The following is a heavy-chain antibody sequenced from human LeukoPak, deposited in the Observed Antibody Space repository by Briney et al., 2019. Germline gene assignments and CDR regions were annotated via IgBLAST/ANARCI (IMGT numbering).Heavy chain of an antibody. V-gene: IGHV4-39*07. CDR2: IYYSGST. Sequence: PSETLSLTFTVSGGSISSYYWGWIRQPPGKGLEWIGSIYYSGSTYYNPSLKSRVTISVDTSKNQFSLKLSSVTAADTAVYYCARVVDCSSTSCYGQYYYYYYGTDVWGQGTTVTVSS. CDR3: ARVVDCSSTSCYGQYYYYYYGTDV. J-gene: IGHJ6*02. D-gene: IGHD2-2*01. CDR1: GGSISSYY.